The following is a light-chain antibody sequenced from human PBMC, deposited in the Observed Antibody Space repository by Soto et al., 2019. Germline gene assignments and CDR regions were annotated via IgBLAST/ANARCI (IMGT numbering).Light chain of an antibody. V-gene: IGLV2-8*01. Sequence: QSALTQPPSASGSPGQSVTISCTGTSSDVGGYNYVSWYQQHPGKAPKLMIYEVNKRPSGVPDRFSGSTSGNTASLTVSGLQAEDEADYYCSSHAGSNLVVFGGGTQLTVL. CDR1: SSDVGGYNY. J-gene: IGLJ2*01. CDR2: EVN. CDR3: SSHAGSNLVV.